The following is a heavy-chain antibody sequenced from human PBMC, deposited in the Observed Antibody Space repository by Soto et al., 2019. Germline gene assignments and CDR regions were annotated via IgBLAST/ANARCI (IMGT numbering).Heavy chain of an antibody. CDR2: TDTDGSRK. V-gene: IGHV3-7*03. J-gene: IGHJ6*02. CDR3: GRVTLDGFYANGVDV. Sequence: GGSLRLSCAASGFSFSTYWTYWVRQAPGKGLEWVANTDTDGSRKNYVDSVKGRFIISRDNAKNSLFLQMNSLRADDTAVYYCGRVTLDGFYANGVDVWGQGTTVTVYS. D-gene: IGHD4-17*01. CDR1: GFSFSTYW.